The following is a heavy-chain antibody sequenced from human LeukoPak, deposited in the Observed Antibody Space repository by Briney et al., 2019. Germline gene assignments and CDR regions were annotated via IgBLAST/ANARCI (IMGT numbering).Heavy chain of an antibody. CDR2: IDSSSSYI. D-gene: IGHD2-15*01. J-gene: IGHJ6*02. V-gene: IGHV3-21*01. CDR3: ARVLNYYYGMDV. CDR1: GFTFSSYS. Sequence: GGSLRLSCAASGFTFSSYSMNWVRQAPGKGLVWVSSIDSSSSYIYYADSVKGRFTISRDNAENSLYLQMNSLRAEDTAVYYCARVLNYYYGMDVWGQGTTVTVSS.